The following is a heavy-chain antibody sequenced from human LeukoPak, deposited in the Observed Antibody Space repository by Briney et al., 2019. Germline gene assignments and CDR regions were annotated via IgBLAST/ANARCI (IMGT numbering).Heavy chain of an antibody. CDR1: GFTLDDYS. J-gene: IGHJ5*02. V-gene: IGHV3-43*02. CDR2: ISGDGDNT. D-gene: IGHD5-24*01. CDR3: TKGVRSGSYYNCVDP. Sequence: GGSLRLSCVASGFTLDDYSLHWVRQAPGKGLEWISLISGDGDNTYYADSVKGRFTISRDNSKNSLYLQMSSLRAEDTALYYCTKGVRSGSYYNCVDPWGQGTLVTVSS.